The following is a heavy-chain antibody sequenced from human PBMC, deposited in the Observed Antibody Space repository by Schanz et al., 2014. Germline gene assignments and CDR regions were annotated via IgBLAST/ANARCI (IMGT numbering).Heavy chain of an antibody. CDR2: INPSGGST. CDR3: ARDAVDAAAGGNY. D-gene: IGHD6-13*01. Sequence: QVQLVQSGAEVKKPGASVKVSCKASGYTFTSDSMHWVRQAPGQGLEWMGMINPSGGSTTYAQKFQGRVTVTRDTSTSTVYMELSSLRSEDTAVYYCARDAVDAAAGGNYWGQGTLVTVSS. CDR1: GYTFTSDS. V-gene: IGHV1-46*03. J-gene: IGHJ4*02.